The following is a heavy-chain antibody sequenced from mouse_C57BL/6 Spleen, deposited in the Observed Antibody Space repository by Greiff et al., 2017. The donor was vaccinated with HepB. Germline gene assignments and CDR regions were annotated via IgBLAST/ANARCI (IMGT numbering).Heavy chain of an antibody. CDR2: ISSGSSTI. Sequence: EVQGVESGGGLVKPGGSLKLSCAASGFTFSDYGMHWVRQAPEKGLEWVAYISSGSSTIFYADTVKGRFTISRDNAKNTLFLQMTSLRSEDTAMYYCARTGYYVGFAYWGQGTLVTVSA. CDR1: GFTFSDYG. D-gene: IGHD2-3*01. V-gene: IGHV5-17*01. J-gene: IGHJ3*01. CDR3: ARTGYYVGFAY.